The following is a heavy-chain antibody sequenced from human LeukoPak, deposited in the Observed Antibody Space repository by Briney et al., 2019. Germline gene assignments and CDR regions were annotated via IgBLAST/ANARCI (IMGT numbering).Heavy chain of an antibody. Sequence: SVKVSCKASGGTFSRYAISWVRQAPGQGLEWMGGIIPMFGIANYAQKFQGRVTITADESTSTAYMELSSLRSEDTAVYYCARDIAVYGGDYYYGMDVWGQGTTVTVSS. CDR1: GGTFSRYA. CDR3: ARDIAVYGGDYYYGMDV. V-gene: IGHV1-69*13. CDR2: IIPMFGIA. D-gene: IGHD6-19*01. J-gene: IGHJ6*02.